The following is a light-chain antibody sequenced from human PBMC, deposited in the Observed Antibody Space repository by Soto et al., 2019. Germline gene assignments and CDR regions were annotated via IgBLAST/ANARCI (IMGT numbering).Light chain of an antibody. CDR3: QQYLASPPWT. CDR1: QSVNSGY. V-gene: IGKV3-20*01. Sequence: EVVLTQSPGTLSLSPGERAILYCRASQSVNSGYLAWYQQKPGQAPRLLIYGTSIRAAGIPDRFSGSGSGTDFTLTISRLEPEDFAVYSCQQYLASPPWTFGQGTKVE. CDR2: GTS. J-gene: IGKJ1*01.